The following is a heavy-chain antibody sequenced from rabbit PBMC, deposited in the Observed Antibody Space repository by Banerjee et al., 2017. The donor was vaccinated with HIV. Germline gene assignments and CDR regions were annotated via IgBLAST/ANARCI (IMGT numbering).Heavy chain of an antibody. CDR1: GFDLSSYYY. D-gene: IGHD7-1*01. J-gene: IGHJ6*01. CDR2: IYTSSGST. CDR3: ARGVVETGGARAGMDL. Sequence: QEQLEESGGDLVKPEGSLTLTCTASGFDLSSYYYMCWVRQAPGKGLEWIACIYTSSGSTYYASWAKGRFTISKTSSTTVTLQMTSLTAADTATYFCARGVVETGGARAGMDLWGPGTLVTVS. V-gene: IGHV1S45*01.